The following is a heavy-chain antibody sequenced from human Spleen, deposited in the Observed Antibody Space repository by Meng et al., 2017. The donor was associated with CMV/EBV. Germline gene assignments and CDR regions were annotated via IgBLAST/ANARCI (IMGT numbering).Heavy chain of an antibody. D-gene: IGHD6-19*01. J-gene: IGHJ4*02. CDR2: ISHAGST. V-gene: IGHV4-4*02. CDR1: GDPIRNNNW. CDR3: ARQFSSGWYAEY. Sequence: GSLRLSCVVSGDPIRNNNWWSWVRQSPGMGLEWIGEISHAGSTKYNPSLKSRVTISVDTSQNQFSLKVKSVTAADTAVYYCARQFSSGWYAEYWGPGTLVTV.